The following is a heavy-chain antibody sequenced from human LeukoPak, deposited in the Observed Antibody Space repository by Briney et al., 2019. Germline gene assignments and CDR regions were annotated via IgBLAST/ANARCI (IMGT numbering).Heavy chain of an antibody. CDR1: GGSISSGGYY. J-gene: IGHJ4*02. CDR2: IYYSGST. D-gene: IGHD1-26*01. CDR3: ARDSIVGAT. V-gene: IGHV4-31*03. Sequence: SETLSLTCTVSGGSISSGGYYWSWIRQHPGNRLEWIGYIYYSGSTYYNPSLKSRVTISVDTSKNQFSLKLSSVTAADTAVYYCARDSIVGATWGQGTLVTVSS.